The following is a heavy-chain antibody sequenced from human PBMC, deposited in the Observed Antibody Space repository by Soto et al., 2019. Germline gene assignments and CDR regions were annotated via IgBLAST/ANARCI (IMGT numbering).Heavy chain of an antibody. D-gene: IGHD6-19*01. CDR2: IYYSGST. CDR3: ARAVLWCSSGWSRPYFDY. CDR1: GGSVSSGSYY. J-gene: IGHJ4*02. V-gene: IGHV4-61*01. Sequence: SETLSLTCTVSGGSVSSGSYYWSWIRQPPGKGLEWIGYIYYSGSTNYNPSLKSRVTISVDTSKNQFSLKLSSVTAADTAVYYCARAVLWCSSGWSRPYFDYWGQGTLVTVSS.